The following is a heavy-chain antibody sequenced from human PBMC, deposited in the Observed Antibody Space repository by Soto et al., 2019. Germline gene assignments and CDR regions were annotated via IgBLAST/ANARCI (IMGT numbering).Heavy chain of an antibody. CDR1: GGSISSYY. CDR3: ASMIGDPVLSFDS. Sequence: QVQLQESGPGLVKPSETLSLTCTVSGGSISSYYWSWIRQPPGKGLEWIGFIFYSGSTSYNPSLTXRXXISIDTSAYQFSLKLNSVTAADTAVYYCASMIGDPVLSFDSWGQGTLVAVSS. CDR2: IFYSGST. D-gene: IGHD3-10*02. V-gene: IGHV4-59*01. J-gene: IGHJ5*01.